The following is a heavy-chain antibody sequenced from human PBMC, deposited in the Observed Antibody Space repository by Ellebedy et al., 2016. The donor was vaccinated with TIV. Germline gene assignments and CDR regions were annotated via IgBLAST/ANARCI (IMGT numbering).Heavy chain of an antibody. CDR2: IYYSWST. CDR3: ARGLLGYCSSNSCYSFDH. V-gene: IGHV4-59*01. J-gene: IGHJ4*02. Sequence: MPSETLSLTCTVSGGSISSYYWSWIRQPPGKGLEWIGYIYYSWSTNYNPSLKSRVTISVDTSKNQFSLKLSSVTAADTAVYYCARGLLGYCSSNSCYSFDHWGQGTLVTVSS. D-gene: IGHD2-2*01. CDR1: GGSISSYY.